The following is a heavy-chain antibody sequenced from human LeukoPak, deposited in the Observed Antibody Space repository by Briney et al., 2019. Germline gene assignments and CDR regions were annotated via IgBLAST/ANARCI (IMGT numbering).Heavy chain of an antibody. V-gene: IGHV3-30-3*01. Sequence: GGSLRLSCAASGFTFSSYAMHWVRQAPGKGLEWVAVISYDGSNKYYADSVKGRFTVSRDNAKNSLYLQMNSLRAEDTAVYYCARGRTSGWYAQDAFDIWGQGTMVTVSS. J-gene: IGHJ3*02. D-gene: IGHD6-19*01. CDR1: GFTFSSYA. CDR2: ISYDGSNK. CDR3: ARGRTSGWYAQDAFDI.